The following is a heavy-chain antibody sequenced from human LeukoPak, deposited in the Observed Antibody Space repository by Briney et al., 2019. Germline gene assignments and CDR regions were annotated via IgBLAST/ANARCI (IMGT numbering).Heavy chain of an antibody. V-gene: IGHV1-2*06. D-gene: IGHD6-13*01. CDR2: INPNSGGT. CDR1: GYTFTGYY. J-gene: IGHJ4*02. Sequence: ASVKVSCKASGYTFTGYYMHWVRQAPGQGLEWMGRINPNSGGTNYAQKFQGRVTMTRDTSISTAYMELSRLRSDDTAVYYCARVVVSGYSRFGREPDYWGQGTLVTVSS. CDR3: ARVVVSGYSRFGREPDY.